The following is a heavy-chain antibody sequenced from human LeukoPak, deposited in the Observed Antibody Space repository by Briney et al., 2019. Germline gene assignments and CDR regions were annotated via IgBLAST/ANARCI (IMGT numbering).Heavy chain of an antibody. D-gene: IGHD1-14*01. V-gene: IGHV3-48*01. CDR2: ISDTGSTI. Sequence: SGGSLRLSCVASGFTLSSYSMNWVRQAPGKGLEWVSYISDTGSTIAYADSVKGRFTMSRDEAKNSLHLQMNSLRAEDTAVYYCARDRDRDYWGQGTLVTVSS. J-gene: IGHJ4*02. CDR1: GFTLSSYS. CDR3: ARDRDRDY.